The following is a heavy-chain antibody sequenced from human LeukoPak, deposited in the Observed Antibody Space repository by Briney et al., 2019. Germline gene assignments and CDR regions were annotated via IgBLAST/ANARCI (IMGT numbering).Heavy chain of an antibody. D-gene: IGHD3-10*01. CDR1: GFAFSIYD. Sequence: GGSLRLSCAASGFAFSIYDMSWVRQAPGKGLEWVSSLTTDGGSTEYADSVKGRFTISRANSKNTLYLQMDSLNAEDTALYFCAKSLVRGDLDYWGRGALVSVSS. J-gene: IGHJ4*01. CDR3: AKSLVRGDLDY. CDR2: LTTDGGST. V-gene: IGHV3-23*01.